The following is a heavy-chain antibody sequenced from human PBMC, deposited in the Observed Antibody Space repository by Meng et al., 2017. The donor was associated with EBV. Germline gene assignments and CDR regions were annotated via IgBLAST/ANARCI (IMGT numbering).Heavy chain of an antibody. CDR1: GFTVSSNY. D-gene: IGHD6-19*01. Sequence: EVQLGELGEGLIQPGGSLGLSCAASGFTVSSNYMSWVRQAPGKGLEWVSVIYSGGSTYYADSVKGRFTISRDNSKNTLYLQMNSLRAEDTAVYYCARDSGGFDYWGQGTLVTVSS. V-gene: IGHV3-53*01. CDR2: IYSGGST. CDR3: ARDSGGFDY. J-gene: IGHJ4*02.